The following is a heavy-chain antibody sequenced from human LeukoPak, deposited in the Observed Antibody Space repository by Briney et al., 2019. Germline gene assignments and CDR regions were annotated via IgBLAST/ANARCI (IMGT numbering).Heavy chain of an antibody. J-gene: IGHJ4*02. V-gene: IGHV1-69*05. CDR2: IIPIFGTA. CDR3: ARELRVAAAGTPFFDY. CDR1: GGTFSSYA. D-gene: IGHD6-13*01. Sequence: SVEVSCKASGGTFSSYAISWVRQAPGQGLEWMGGIIPIFGTANYAQKFQGRVTITTDESTSTAYMELSSLRSEDTAVYYCARELRVAAAGTPFFDYWGQGTLVTVSS.